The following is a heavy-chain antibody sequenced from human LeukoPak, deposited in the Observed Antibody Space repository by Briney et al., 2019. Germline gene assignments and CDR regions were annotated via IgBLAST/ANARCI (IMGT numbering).Heavy chain of an antibody. V-gene: IGHV3-23*01. CDR3: AKEGAGNRLTDAFDI. CDR2: ISGSGGST. D-gene: IGHD1-14*01. J-gene: IGHJ3*02. Sequence: AGGSLRLSCAASGFTFSSYAMSWVRQAPGKGLEWVSAISGSGGSTYYADSVKGRFTISRDNSKNTLYLQMSSLRAEDTAVYYCAKEGAGNRLTDAFDIWGQGTMVTVSS. CDR1: GFTFSSYA.